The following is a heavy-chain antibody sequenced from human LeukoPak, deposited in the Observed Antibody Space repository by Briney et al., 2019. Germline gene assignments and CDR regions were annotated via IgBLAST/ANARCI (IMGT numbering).Heavy chain of an antibody. Sequence: SETLSLTCTVSGASISNSRDYWGWIRQPPGKGLEWIGSIFFSGSTYYNPSLKSRAAISVDSSKNQFSLKLSSVTAADTAFYYCARHVEIAVAGPIEYWGQGTLVPVSS. J-gene: IGHJ4*02. CDR1: GASISNSRDY. D-gene: IGHD6-19*01. CDR2: IFFSGST. V-gene: IGHV4-39*01. CDR3: ARHVEIAVAGPIEY.